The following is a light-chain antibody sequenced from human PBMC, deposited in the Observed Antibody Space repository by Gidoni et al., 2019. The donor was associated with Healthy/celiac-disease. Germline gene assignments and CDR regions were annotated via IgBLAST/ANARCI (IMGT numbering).Light chain of an antibody. Sequence: DIQMTQSPSSLSASVGDRVTITCRESQSISSYLHWYQQKPGKAPKLLIYAASSLHSGVPSRFSGSGSGTDFTLTIISLQHEDFATYYCQRSYSTPPTFGQGTKVEIK. J-gene: IGKJ1*01. CDR3: QRSYSTPPT. CDR2: AAS. V-gene: IGKV1-39*01. CDR1: QSISSY.